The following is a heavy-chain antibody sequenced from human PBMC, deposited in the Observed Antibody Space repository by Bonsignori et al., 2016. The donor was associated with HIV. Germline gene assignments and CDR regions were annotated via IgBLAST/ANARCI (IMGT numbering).Heavy chain of an antibody. V-gene: IGHV1-69-2*01. D-gene: IGHD3-22*01. J-gene: IGHJ4*02. CDR2: VDPEDGET. CDR3: ALLRDYDSSGYLPPGPWGSPIY. Sequence: WVRQAPGQGLEWMGLVDPEDGETIYAEKFQGRVTITADTSTDTAYMELSSLRSEDTAVYYCALLRDYDSSGYLPPGPWGSPIYWGQGTLVTVSS.